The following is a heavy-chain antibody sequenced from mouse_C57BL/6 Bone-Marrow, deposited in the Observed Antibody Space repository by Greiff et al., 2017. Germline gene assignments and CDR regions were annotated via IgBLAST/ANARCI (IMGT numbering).Heavy chain of an antibody. CDR1: GFSLTSYG. J-gene: IGHJ4*01. D-gene: IGHD1-1*01. V-gene: IGHV2-2*01. CDR3: ARSIYYYGSSLYYYARDY. Sequence: VQLQQSGPGLVQPSQSLSITCTVSGFSLTSYGVHWVRQSPGKGLEWLGVIWSGGSTDYNAAFISRLSISKDNSKSQVFFKMNSLQADDTAIYYCARSIYYYGSSLYYYARDYWGQGTSVTVSS. CDR2: IWSGGST.